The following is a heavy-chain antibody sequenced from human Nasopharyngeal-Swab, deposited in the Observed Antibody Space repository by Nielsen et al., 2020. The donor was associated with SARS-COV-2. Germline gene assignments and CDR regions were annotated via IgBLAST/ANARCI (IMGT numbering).Heavy chain of an antibody. V-gene: IGHV1-69*13. CDR1: GYTLTELS. Sequence: SVKVSCKVSGYTLTELSMHWVRQAPGQGLEWMGGIIPIFGTANYAQKFQGRVTITADESTSTAYMELSSLRSEDTAVYYCAFTQGIVVVITRQFDYWGQGTLVTVSS. D-gene: IGHD3-22*01. CDR2: IIPIFGTA. CDR3: AFTQGIVVVITRQFDY. J-gene: IGHJ4*02.